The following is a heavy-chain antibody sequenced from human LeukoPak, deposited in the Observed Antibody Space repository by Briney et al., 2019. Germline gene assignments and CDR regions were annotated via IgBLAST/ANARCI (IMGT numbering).Heavy chain of an antibody. CDR1: GGSISSYY. J-gene: IGHJ1*01. CDR2: IYYSGST. V-gene: IGHV4-59*01. D-gene: IGHD6-19*01. Sequence: PSETLSLTCTVSGGSISSYYWSWIRQPPGKGLERIGYIYYSGSTNYNPSLKSRVTISVDTSKNQFSLKLSSVTAADTAVYYCARGSGWYPEYFQHWGQGTLVTVSS. CDR3: ARGSGWYPEYFQH.